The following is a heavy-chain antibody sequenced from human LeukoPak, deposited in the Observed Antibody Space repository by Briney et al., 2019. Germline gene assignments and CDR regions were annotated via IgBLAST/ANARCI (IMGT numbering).Heavy chain of an antibody. CDR1: GFTFSASS. V-gene: IGHV3-21*01. J-gene: IGHJ6*02. CDR2: ISSSSHYI. Sequence: GGSLTLSCPASGFTFSASSMNWVRQAPGKGLEWVSSISSSSHYIFYADSLKGRFTISRDNAKNSLYLQMNSLRAEDTAVYYCARGFGRFGELYEHYYHLMDAWGQGTTVTVSS. D-gene: IGHD3-10*01. CDR3: ARGFGRFGELYEHYYHLMDA.